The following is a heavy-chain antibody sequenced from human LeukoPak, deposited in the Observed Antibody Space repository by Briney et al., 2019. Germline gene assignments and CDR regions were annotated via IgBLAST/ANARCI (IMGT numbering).Heavy chain of an antibody. CDR1: GGSITNYY. CDR2: IFTTGRT. J-gene: IGHJ4*02. CDR3: ARDEGYYGSSGYYFDY. V-gene: IGHV4-4*07. Sequence: SETLSLTCSVSGGSITNYYWSWIRQPAGKGLEWIGRIFTTGRTNYNPSLKSRVTMSVDTSKNQFSLKLSSVTAADTAVYYCARDEGYYGSSGYYFDYWGQGTLVTVSS. D-gene: IGHD3-22*01.